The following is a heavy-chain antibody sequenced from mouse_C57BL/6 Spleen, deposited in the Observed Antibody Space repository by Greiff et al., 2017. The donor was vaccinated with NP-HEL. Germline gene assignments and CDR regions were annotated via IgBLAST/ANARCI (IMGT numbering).Heavy chain of an antibody. V-gene: IGHV1-82*01. D-gene: IGHD2-5*01. J-gene: IGHJ3*01. CDR3: ARSYSNYPFAY. Sequence: VQLQQSGPELVKPGASVKISCKASGYAFSSSWMNWVKQRPGKGLEWIGRIYPGDGDTNYNGKVKGKATLTADKSSSTAYMQLSSLTSEDSAVYFCARSYSNYPFAYWGQGTLVTVSA. CDR1: GYAFSSSW. CDR2: IYPGDGDT.